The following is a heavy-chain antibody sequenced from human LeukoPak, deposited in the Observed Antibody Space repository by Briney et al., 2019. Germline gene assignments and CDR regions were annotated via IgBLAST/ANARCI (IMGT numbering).Heavy chain of an antibody. CDR1: GFSFTNAW. Sequence: PGGCLRLSCAASGFSFTNAWMSWVRQAPGKGLEWVGRIKSKTDGETRDYAAPVRGSFAISRDDSKNTLFLLMNSLKSDDTAVYFCITDPGDNEDFWGQGTLVTVS. V-gene: IGHV3-15*01. D-gene: IGHD2-21*02. J-gene: IGHJ4*02. CDR2: IKSKTDGETR. CDR3: ITDPGDNEDF.